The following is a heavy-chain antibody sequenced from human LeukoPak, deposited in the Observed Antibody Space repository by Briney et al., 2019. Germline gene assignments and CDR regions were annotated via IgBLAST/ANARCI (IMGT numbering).Heavy chain of an antibody. CDR2: INPNSGGT. V-gene: IGHV1-2*02. Sequence: ASVKVSCKASGGTFSSYAISWVRQAPGQGLEWMGWINPNSGGTNYAQKFQGRVTMTRDTSISTAYMELSRLRSDDTAVYYCARDGGSGWYHAEYFQHWGQGTLVTVSS. CDR1: GGTFSSYA. D-gene: IGHD6-19*01. CDR3: ARDGGSGWYHAEYFQH. J-gene: IGHJ1*01.